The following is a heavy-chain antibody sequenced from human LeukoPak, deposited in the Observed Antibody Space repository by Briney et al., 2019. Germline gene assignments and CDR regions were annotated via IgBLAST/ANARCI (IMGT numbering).Heavy chain of an antibody. Sequence: SVKVSCKASGGTFSSYAISWVRQAPGQGLEWMGGIIPIFGTANYAQKFQGRVTITADESTSTAYMELSSLRSEDTAVYYCASRSESIAARDYYYYYGMDVWGQGTTVTVSS. V-gene: IGHV1-69*13. D-gene: IGHD6-6*01. CDR2: IIPIFGTA. CDR1: GGTFSSYA. J-gene: IGHJ6*02. CDR3: ASRSESIAARDYYYYYGMDV.